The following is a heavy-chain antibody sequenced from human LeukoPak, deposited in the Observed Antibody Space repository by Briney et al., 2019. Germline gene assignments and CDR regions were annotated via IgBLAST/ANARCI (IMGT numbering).Heavy chain of an antibody. Sequence: GGSLRLSCAASGFTFSSYDINWVRQAPGKGLEWVSYISSSGSTIYYADSVKGRFTISRGNAKNSLYLQMNSLRAEDTAVYYCAKGTQSPVSGYFDFWGQGTLVTVSS. CDR2: ISSSGSTI. D-gene: IGHD3-10*01. CDR3: AKGTQSPVSGYFDF. V-gene: IGHV3-48*03. J-gene: IGHJ4*02. CDR1: GFTFSSYD.